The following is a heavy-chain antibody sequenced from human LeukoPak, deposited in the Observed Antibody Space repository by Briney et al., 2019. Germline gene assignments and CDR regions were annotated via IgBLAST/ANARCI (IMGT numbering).Heavy chain of an antibody. CDR3: ASGGGVAAVGY. CDR1: GGSFSGYY. CDR2: INHSGST. V-gene: IGHV4-34*01. J-gene: IGHJ4*02. D-gene: IGHD6-13*01. Sequence: SETLSLTCAVYGGSFSGYYWSWIRQPPGKGLEWIGEINHSGSTNYNPSLKSRVTISVDTSKNQFSLKLSSVTAADTAVYYCASGGGVAAVGYWGQGTLVTVSS.